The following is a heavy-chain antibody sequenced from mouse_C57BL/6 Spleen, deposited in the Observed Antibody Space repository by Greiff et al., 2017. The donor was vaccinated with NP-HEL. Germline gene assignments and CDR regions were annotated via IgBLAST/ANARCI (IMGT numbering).Heavy chain of an antibody. CDR3: ALDHYDDDGYWYFDV. Sequence: QVQLQQPGAELVKPGASVKLSCKASGYTFTSYWMHWVKQRPGRGLEWIGRIDPNSGGTKYNEKFKSKATLTVDKPSSTAYMQLSSLTSEDSAVYYCALDHYDDDGYWYFDVWGTGTTVTDSS. V-gene: IGHV1-72*01. CDR1: GYTFTSYW. J-gene: IGHJ1*03. CDR2: IDPNSGGT. D-gene: IGHD2-4*01.